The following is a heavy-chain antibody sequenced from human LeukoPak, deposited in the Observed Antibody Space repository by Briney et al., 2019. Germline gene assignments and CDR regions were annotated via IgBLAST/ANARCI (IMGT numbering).Heavy chain of an antibody. J-gene: IGHJ3*02. Sequence: PGGSLRLSCAASGFTFSSYWMHWVRQAPGKGLVWVSRINSDGSSTSYADSVKGRFTISRDNAKNTLYLQMNSLRVEDTAVYYCASYCSGGSCYWAPDAFDIWGQGTMVTVSS. CDR1: GFTFSSYW. D-gene: IGHD2-15*01. CDR3: ASYCSGGSCYWAPDAFDI. CDR2: INSDGSST. V-gene: IGHV3-74*01.